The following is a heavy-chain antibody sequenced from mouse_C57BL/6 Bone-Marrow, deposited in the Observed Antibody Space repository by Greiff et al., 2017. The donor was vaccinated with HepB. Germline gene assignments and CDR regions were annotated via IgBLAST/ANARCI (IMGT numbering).Heavy chain of an antibody. J-gene: IGHJ4*01. Sequence: QVQLQQSGAELVRPGASVKLSCKASGYTFTDYYINWVKQRPGQGLEWIARIYPGSGNTYYNEKFKGKATLTAEKSSSTAYMQLSSLTSEDSAVYYCARSALQRDAIDYWGQGTSVTVSS. V-gene: IGHV1-76*01. CDR3: ARSALQRDAIDY. CDR1: GYTFTDYY. CDR2: IYPGSGNT.